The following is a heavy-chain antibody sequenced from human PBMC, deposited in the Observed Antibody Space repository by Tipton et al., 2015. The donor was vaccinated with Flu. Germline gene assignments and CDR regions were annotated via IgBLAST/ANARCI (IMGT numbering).Heavy chain of an antibody. Sequence: TLSLTCTVSGGSISSYYWSWIRQPPGKGLEWIGYIYYSGSTNYNPSLKSRVTISVDTSKNQFSLKLSSVTAADTAVYYCARAKTYYDFWSGYSPFDYWGQGTLVTVSS. CDR3: ARAKTYYDFWSGYSPFDY. CDR1: GGSISSYY. CDR2: IYYSGST. D-gene: IGHD3-3*01. J-gene: IGHJ4*02. V-gene: IGHV4-59*01.